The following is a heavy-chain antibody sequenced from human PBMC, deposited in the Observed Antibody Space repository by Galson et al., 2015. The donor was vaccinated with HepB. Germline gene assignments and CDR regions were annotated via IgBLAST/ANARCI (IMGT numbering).Heavy chain of an antibody. D-gene: IGHD3-3*01. CDR3: ASGFGAFNDAY. J-gene: IGHJ4*02. CDR1: GFTFSSYA. CDR2: ILGSGDST. V-gene: IGHV3-23*01. Sequence: SLRLSCAASGFTFSSYAMSWVRQAPGKGLEWVSAILGSGDSTFYANAVKGRFTISSDNSKNTVFMHMNSLRADDTAVYYCASGFGAFNDAYWGQGTLVTVCS.